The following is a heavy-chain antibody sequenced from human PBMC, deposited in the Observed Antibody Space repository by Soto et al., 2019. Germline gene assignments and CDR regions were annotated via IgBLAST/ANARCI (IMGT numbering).Heavy chain of an antibody. CDR3: ARDPGYSYGYYYGMDV. CDR2: INPNSGGT. J-gene: IGHJ6*02. Sequence: QVPLVQSGAEVKKPGASVKVSCKASGYTFTGYYMHWVRQAPGQGLEWMGWINPNSGGTNYAQKFQGWVTMTRDTSISTAYMELSRLRSDDTAVYYCARDPGYSYGYYYGMDVWGQGTTVTVSS. D-gene: IGHD5-18*01. CDR1: GYTFTGYY. V-gene: IGHV1-2*04.